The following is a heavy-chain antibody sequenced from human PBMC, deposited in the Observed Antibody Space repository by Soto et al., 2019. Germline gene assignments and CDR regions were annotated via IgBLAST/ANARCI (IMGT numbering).Heavy chain of an antibody. V-gene: IGHV3-21*06. CDR2: ISSDSDFI. D-gene: IGHD3-10*01. CDR1: GFTFSNYA. CDR3: ARDPLWFGEIGYFDY. J-gene: IGHJ4*02. Sequence: EVQLVDSGGGLVTPGGSLRLSCAASGFTFSNYAMNWVRQAPGKGLEWVSSISSDSDFIYYADSLKGRFTVSRDNAKNSVYLQMSGLTAEDTAIYYCARDPLWFGEIGYFDYWGQGILVSVSS.